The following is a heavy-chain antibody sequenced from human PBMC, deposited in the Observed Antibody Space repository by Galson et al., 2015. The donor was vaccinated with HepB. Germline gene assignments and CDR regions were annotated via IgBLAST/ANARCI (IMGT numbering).Heavy chain of an antibody. CDR1: GFTLSNYR. J-gene: IGHJ4*02. CDR2: IKSDGETA. D-gene: IGHD3-10*01. CDR3: VRTITPAPIPLFDC. V-gene: IGHV3-74*01. Sequence: SLRLSCAASGFTLSNYRMHWVRQAPGKGLVWVSRIKSDGETADYADSVKGRFTISRDNAKNTLSLQMESLRAEDTALYYCVRTITPAPIPLFDCWGQGTLVTVSS.